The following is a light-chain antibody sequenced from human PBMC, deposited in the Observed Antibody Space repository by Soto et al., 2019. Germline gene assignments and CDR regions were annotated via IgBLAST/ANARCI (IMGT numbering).Light chain of an antibody. CDR3: QQRND. CDR1: QSVSSY. V-gene: IGKV3-11*01. CDR2: DTS. Sequence: EIVLTQSPVTLSLSPGERATLSCRVSQSVSSYLAWYQQKPGQAPRLLIYDTSNRATGIPARFSGSGSGTDFTLTINSLEPEDFAVYYCQQRNDFGGGTKVEIK. J-gene: IGKJ4*01.